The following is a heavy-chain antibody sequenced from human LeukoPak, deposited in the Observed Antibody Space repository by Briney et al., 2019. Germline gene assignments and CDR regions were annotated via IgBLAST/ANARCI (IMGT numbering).Heavy chain of an antibody. Sequence: ASVKVPCKASGYTFTGYYMHWVRQAPGQGLEWMGWINPNSGGTNYAQKFQGRATMTRDTSISTAYMELSRLRSDDTAVYYCARGGLIGSKSFDYWGQGTLVTVSS. CDR1: GYTFTGYY. CDR3: ARGGLIGSKSFDY. J-gene: IGHJ4*02. V-gene: IGHV1-2*02. D-gene: IGHD1-14*01. CDR2: INPNSGGT.